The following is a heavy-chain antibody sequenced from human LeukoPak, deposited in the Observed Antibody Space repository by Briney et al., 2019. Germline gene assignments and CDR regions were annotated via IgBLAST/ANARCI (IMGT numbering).Heavy chain of an antibody. CDR3: ARGSASSGWNGDDY. D-gene: IGHD6-19*01. V-gene: IGHV3-23*01. CDR1: GFTFSSYA. CDR2: ISGSGGST. J-gene: IGHJ4*02. Sequence: PGGSLRLSCAASGFTFSSYAMSWVRQAPGKGLEWVSAISGSGGSTYYADSVKGRFTISRDNAKNSLYLQMNSLRAEDTAVYHCARGSASSGWNGDDYWGQGTLVTVSS.